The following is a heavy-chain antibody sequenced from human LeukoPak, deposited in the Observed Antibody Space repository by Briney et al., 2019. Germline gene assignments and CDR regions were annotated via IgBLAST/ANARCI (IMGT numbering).Heavy chain of an antibody. V-gene: IGHV1-2*02. CDR1: GYTFTDFY. CDR2: INPNGGGT. D-gene: IGHD3-10*01. CDR3: ARGSASGSRYPFDY. Sequence: GASVKVSCKSSGYTFTDFYIHWVRQAPGQGLEWMGWINPNGGGTNYAQKFQGSVTMTRDTSISTAYMELSSLTSDDTAVYSCARGSASGSRYPFDYWGQETLVTVSS. J-gene: IGHJ4*02.